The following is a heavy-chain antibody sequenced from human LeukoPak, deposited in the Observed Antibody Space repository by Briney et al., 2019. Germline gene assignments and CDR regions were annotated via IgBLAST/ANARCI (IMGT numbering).Heavy chain of an antibody. V-gene: IGHV3-9*01. Sequence: GRSLRLSCAASGFTFDDYAMHWVRQAPGKGLEWVSGISWNSGSIGYADSVKGRFTISRDNAKNSLYLQMNSLRAEDTAVYYCAKDSTVTTSGYWGQGTLVTVSS. D-gene: IGHD4-17*01. CDR1: GFTFDDYA. CDR2: ISWNSGSI. CDR3: AKDSTVTTSGY. J-gene: IGHJ4*02.